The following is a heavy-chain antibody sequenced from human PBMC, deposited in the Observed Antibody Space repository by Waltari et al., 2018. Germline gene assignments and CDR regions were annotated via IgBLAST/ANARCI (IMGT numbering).Heavy chain of an antibody. CDR2: GGRDGGDD. Sequence: EVQLVESGGDLVQPGGSLRLSCTASGFDFIDSRRSWARQAQGKGLEGVSNGGRDGGDDNDAGSVKGRCTVSRDNARSSVYLEMHSLRADDSAVYYCVTYPVIGGYYYMDVWGKGTTVTVSS. J-gene: IGHJ6*03. CDR1: GFDFIDSR. CDR3: VTYPVIGGYYYMDV. V-gene: IGHV3-7*01. D-gene: IGHD1-26*01.